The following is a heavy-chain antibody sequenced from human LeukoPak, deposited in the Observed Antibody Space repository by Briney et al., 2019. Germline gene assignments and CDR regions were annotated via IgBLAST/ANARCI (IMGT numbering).Heavy chain of an antibody. V-gene: IGHV1-8*01. CDR1: GYTFTSYD. J-gene: IGHJ6*02. CDR3: ATGAVWVGYGSRKDV. CDR2: MNPNSGNT. D-gene: IGHD3-10*01. Sequence: ASVKVSCKASGYTFTSYDINWVRQATGQGLEWMGWMNPNSGNTGYAQKFQGRVTMTRNTSISTAYMELSSLRSEDTAVYYCATGAVWVGYGSRKDVWGQGTTVTVSS.